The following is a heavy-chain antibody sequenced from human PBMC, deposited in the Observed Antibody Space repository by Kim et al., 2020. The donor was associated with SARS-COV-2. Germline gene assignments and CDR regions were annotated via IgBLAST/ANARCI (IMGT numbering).Heavy chain of an antibody. D-gene: IGHD7-27*01. Sequence: TGRRDKTTEADSLKGPLTISRDNSKNALYLKMSSLRVEDTAVYYCAKLTTNWGQGTVVTVSS. J-gene: IGHJ4*02. CDR2: TGRRDKT. V-gene: IGHV3-23*01. CDR3: AKLTTN.